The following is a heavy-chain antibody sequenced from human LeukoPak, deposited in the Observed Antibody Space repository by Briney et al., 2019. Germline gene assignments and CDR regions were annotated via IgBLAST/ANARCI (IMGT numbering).Heavy chain of an antibody. CDR1: GASVSSYY. J-gene: IGHJ1*01. D-gene: IGHD6-19*01. CDR3: ARGSSSGWPGGMFLRH. V-gene: IGHV4-59*02. CDR2: IYQSGGT. Sequence: SETLSLTCTVSGASVSSYYYSWIRQPPGKGLEWIGYIYQSGGTNYNPSLKSRGTISVDTSKNQVSLRLPSVSAADTAVYYCARGSSSGWPGGMFLRHWGQGTPVTVSA.